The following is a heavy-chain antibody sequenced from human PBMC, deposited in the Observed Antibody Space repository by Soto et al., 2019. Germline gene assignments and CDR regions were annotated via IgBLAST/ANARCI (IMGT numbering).Heavy chain of an antibody. CDR2: IYDSGSS. V-gene: IGHV4-30-4*01. CDR1: GASISSGDYF. D-gene: IGHD6-19*01. CDR3: ARGTSGWYHYYYGMDV. Sequence: SETLSLTCTVSGASISSGDYFWSWIRQSPGKGLEWIGYIYDSGSSYYNPSLKSRVTMSVDTSKNQFSLKLRSVTAADTAVYYCARGTSGWYHYYYGMDVWGQGTTVTVSS. J-gene: IGHJ6*02.